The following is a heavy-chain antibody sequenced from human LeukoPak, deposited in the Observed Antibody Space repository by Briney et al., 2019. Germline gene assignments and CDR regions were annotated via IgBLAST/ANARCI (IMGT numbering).Heavy chain of an antibody. CDR1: GFTFSSYG. V-gene: IGHV3-33*06. D-gene: IGHD6-19*01. CDR2: IWYDGSNK. J-gene: IGHJ3*02. CDR3: AKEFKEYSSGWPADDAFDI. Sequence: GGSLRLSCAASGFTFSSYGMHWVRQAPGKGLEWVAVIWYDGSNKYYADSVKGRFTISRDNSKNTLYLQMNSLRAEDTAVYYCAKEFKEYSSGWPADDAFDIWGQGTMVTVSS.